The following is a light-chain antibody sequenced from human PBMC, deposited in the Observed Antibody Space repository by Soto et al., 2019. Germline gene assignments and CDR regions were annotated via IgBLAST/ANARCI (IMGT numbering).Light chain of an antibody. J-gene: IGKJ5*01. CDR2: GAS. CDR1: QSIRNC. Sequence: DIQMTQSPSSLSASVGGRVTITCRSSQSIRNCLNWYQQKVGEAPKLLIYGASTLQPGVPSRFSGSGSGTDFTLTISDLQPEDFVTYYCQQSYSVPPTFGQGTRLEIK. V-gene: IGKV1-39*01. CDR3: QQSYSVPPT.